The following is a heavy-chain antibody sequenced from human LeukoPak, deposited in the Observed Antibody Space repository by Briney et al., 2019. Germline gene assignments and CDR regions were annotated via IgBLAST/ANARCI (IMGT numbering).Heavy chain of an antibody. CDR2: TYYRSKWYN. Sequence: SQTLSLTCAVSGDSVSSKNGAGKWIRQSPSRGLELLGRTYYRSKWYNDYAESMEGRMTISQGTSKNQSSLHLNSVTPADTAVYYCARDLGTTGWHTFWGQGTLVTVSS. CDR3: ARDLGTTGWHTF. D-gene: IGHD6-19*01. V-gene: IGHV6-1*01. CDR1: GDSVSSKNGA. J-gene: IGHJ4*02.